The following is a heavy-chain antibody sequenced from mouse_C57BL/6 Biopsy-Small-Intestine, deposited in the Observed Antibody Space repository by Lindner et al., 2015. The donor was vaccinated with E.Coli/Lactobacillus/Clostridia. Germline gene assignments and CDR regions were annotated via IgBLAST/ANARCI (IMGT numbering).Heavy chain of an antibody. CDR3: AREVYYASSGYFSN. CDR2: IIPMTGIP. D-gene: IGHD2-1*01. CDR1: GGTFRSYA. J-gene: IGHJ4*01. V-gene: IGHV1-81*01. Sequence: SVKVSCKASGGTFRSYAFSWVRQAPGQAPEWMGGIIPMTGIPNYARKFKGRVTMTADESTTTVYMELSDLRSEDTAIYYCAREVYYASSGYFSNWGQGTLVTVSS.